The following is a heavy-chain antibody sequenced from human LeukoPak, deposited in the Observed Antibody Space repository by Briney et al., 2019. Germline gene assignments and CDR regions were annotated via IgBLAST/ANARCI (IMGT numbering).Heavy chain of an antibody. D-gene: IGHD3-16*01. Sequence: GESLKISCAASGFTFSDYYMSWIRQAPGKGLEWVSYISSSGSTISYAGSVKGRFTISRDNAKNSLYLQMNSLRAEDTAVYYCARDGAVSLYYFYAMDVWGQGTTVTVAS. V-gene: IGHV3-11*01. CDR2: ISSSGSTI. J-gene: IGHJ6*02. CDR3: ARDGAVSLYYFYAMDV. CDR1: GFTFSDYY.